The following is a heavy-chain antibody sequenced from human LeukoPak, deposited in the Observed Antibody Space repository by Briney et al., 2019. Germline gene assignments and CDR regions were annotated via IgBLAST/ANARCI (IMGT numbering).Heavy chain of an antibody. CDR3: ARAPGYGAAYYFDY. D-gene: IGHD1-1*01. V-gene: IGHV3-30*03. CDR2: ISYDGSNK. CDR1: GFTFSSYG. J-gene: IGHJ4*02. Sequence: PGGSLRLSCVASGFTFSSYGMHWVRQAPGKGLEWVAVISYDGSNKYYADSVKGRFTISRDNSKNTLYLQMNSLRAEDTAVYYCARAPGYGAAYYFDYWGQGTLVTVSS.